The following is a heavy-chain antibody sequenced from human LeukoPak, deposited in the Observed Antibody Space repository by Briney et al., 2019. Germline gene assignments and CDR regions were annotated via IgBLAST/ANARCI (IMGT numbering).Heavy chain of an antibody. D-gene: IGHD2-2*01. CDR3: ASGILPKNPGSKRGNYYYMDV. CDR1: GGSISSYY. V-gene: IGHV4-59*01. CDR2: IYYSGST. J-gene: IGHJ6*03. Sequence: SETLSLTCTVSGGSISSYYWSWIRQPPGKGLEWIGYIYYSGSTNYNPFLKSRVTISVDTSKNQFSLKLSSVTAADTAVYYCASGILPKNPGSKRGNYYYMDVWGKGTTVTVSS.